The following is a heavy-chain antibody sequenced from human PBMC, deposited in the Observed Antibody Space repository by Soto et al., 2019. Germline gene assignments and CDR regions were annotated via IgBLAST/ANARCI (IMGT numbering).Heavy chain of an antibody. CDR2: ISSSSSYI. Sequence: EVQLVESGGGLVKPGGSLRLSCAASGLTFSSYSMNWVRQAPGKGLEWVSSISSSSSYIYYADSVKGRFTISRDNAKNSLYLKMNSLRAEDTAVYYCARGGYSGYHYYYGMDVWGQGTTVTVSS. J-gene: IGHJ6*02. CDR3: ARGGYSGYHYYYGMDV. CDR1: GLTFSSYS. V-gene: IGHV3-21*01. D-gene: IGHD5-12*01.